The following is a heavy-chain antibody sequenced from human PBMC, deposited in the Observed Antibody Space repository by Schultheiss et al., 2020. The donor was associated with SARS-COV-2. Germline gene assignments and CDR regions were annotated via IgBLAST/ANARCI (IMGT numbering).Heavy chain of an antibody. Sequence: GGSLRLSCAASGFTFSSYAMSWVRQAPGKGLEWVSAISGSGGSTYYADSVKGRFTISRDNSKNTLYLQMNSLRAEDTAVYYCAKGGPGTNYYGSGSNYYFDYWGQGTLVTVSS. CDR2: ISGSGGST. D-gene: IGHD3-10*01. CDR3: AKGGPGTNYYGSGSNYYFDY. J-gene: IGHJ4*02. V-gene: IGHV3-23*01. CDR1: GFTFSSYA.